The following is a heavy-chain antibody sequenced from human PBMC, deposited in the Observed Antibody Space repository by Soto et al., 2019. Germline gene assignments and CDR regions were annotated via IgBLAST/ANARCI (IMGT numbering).Heavy chain of an antibody. V-gene: IGHV1-3*01. CDR1: GYTFTSYP. J-gene: IGHJ6*02. CDR2: INAGNGNT. CDR3: ARPSTVDPAMVNYYYYYGMDV. Sequence: ASVKVSCKAYGYTFTSYPMHWVRQAPGQRLEWMGWINAGNGNTKYSQKFQGRVTITRDTSASTAYMELSSLRSEDTAVYYCARPSTVDPAMVNYYYYYGMDVWGQGTTVSASS. D-gene: IGHD5-18*01.